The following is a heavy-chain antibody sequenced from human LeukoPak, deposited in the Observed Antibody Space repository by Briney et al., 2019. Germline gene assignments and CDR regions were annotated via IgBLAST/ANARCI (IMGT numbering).Heavy chain of an antibody. J-gene: IGHJ1*01. Sequence: AETLSLTCTVSGGSISTSYWNWIRQPPGKGLEWVGYIYHSGSTNYYPSLQRRLTITVGTTKNQFSLNQNSGLGADAAAEYCGRGGAARLHFQNWGQGTLGTVS. CDR3: GRGGAARLHFQN. D-gene: IGHD6-6*01. V-gene: IGHV4-59*01. CDR2: IYHSGST. CDR1: GGSISTSY.